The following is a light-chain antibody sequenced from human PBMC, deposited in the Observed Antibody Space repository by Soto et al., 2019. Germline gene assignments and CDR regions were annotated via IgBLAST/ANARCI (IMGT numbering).Light chain of an antibody. J-gene: IGKJ4*01. V-gene: IGKV3-15*01. Sequence: EVVMRHSPATLSVSPGEVATLSCRASQGIGDTLAWYQHKPGQTPRLLIYDTSTRATGVPTRFSGSRSGAEFTLTINSLQSEDFAVYYCQPYNNWPLTFGAGTKVDIK. CDR3: QPYNNWPLT. CDR1: QGIGDT. CDR2: DTS.